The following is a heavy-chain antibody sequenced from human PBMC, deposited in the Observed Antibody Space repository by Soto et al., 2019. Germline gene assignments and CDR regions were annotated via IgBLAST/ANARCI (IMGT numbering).Heavy chain of an antibody. J-gene: IGHJ6*03. D-gene: IGHD4-17*01. V-gene: IGHV4-34*01. Sequence: QVQLQQWGAGLLKPSETLSLTCAVYGGSFSSYYWSWIRQPPGKGLEWIGEINHSGSTNYNPSLKGRVTISVDTSKNQFSLKLTSVTAADTAVYYCARGGGTTVTPPYYYYYMDVWGKGTTVTVSS. CDR3: ARGGGTTVTPPYYYYYMDV. CDR2: INHSGST. CDR1: GGSFSSYY.